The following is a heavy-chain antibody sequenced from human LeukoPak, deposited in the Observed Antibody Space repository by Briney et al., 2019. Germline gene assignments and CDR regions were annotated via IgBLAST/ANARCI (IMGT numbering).Heavy chain of an antibody. CDR1: GFTFSSYG. CDR2: ISYDGSNK. CDR3: AKDLRYYDSSGYWAFDY. Sequence: GRSLRLSCAASGFTFSSYGMHWVRQAPGKGLGWVAVISYDGSNKYYAGSLKGRFTISRDNSKNTLYLQVNSLGAEDTAVYYCAKDLRYYDSSGYWAFDYWGQGTLVTVSS. J-gene: IGHJ4*02. V-gene: IGHV3-30*18. D-gene: IGHD3-22*01.